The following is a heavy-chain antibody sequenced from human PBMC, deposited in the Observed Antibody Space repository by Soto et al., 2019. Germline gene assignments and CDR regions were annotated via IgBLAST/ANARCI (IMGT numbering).Heavy chain of an antibody. CDR2: TYYRSKWYN. Sequence: QPLSLTCAVSVDSGFSNRAAWDWIRQSPSRGLEWLGRTYYRSKWYNDYAVSVKSRITINVDTSRNQISLQLNSVTPEDTAVYYCARAQGYFDSWGQGTLVTVSS. J-gene: IGHJ4*02. CDR3: ARAQGYFDS. V-gene: IGHV6-1*01. CDR1: VDSGFSNRAA.